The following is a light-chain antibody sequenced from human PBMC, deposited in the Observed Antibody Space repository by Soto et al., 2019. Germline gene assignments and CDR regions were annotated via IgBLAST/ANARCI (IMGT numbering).Light chain of an antibody. CDR1: QRVSSTY. Sequence: EILLTQSPGTLSLSPGERATLSCRASQRVSSTYLAWYQQKPGQAPRLLIYGTSSRATGIPTRFSGSGSGTDFTLSITRLEPEDFAVYYCQQRGKWPSTFGPGTKVEMK. CDR3: QQRGKWPST. V-gene: IGKV3D-20*02. CDR2: GTS. J-gene: IGKJ2*02.